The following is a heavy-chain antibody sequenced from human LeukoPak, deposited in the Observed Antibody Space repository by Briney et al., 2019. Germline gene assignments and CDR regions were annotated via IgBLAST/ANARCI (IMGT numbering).Heavy chain of an antibody. V-gene: IGHV1-2*06. J-gene: IGHJ6*03. CDR1: GYTFTGYY. CDR2: INPNSGGT. CDR3: ARVGGYGYYYYYYMDV. Sequence: ASVKVSCKASGYTFTGYYMHWVRQAPGQGLEWMGRINPNSGGTNYAQKFQGRVTMTRDTSISTAYMELSRLRSDDTAMYYCARVGGYGYYYYYYMDVWGKGTTVTVSS. D-gene: IGHD3-22*01.